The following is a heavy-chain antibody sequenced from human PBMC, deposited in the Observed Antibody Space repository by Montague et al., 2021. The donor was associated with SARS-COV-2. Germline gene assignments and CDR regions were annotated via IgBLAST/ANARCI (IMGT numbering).Heavy chain of an antibody. CDR2: IYYSGST. CDR3: ARDQGYNGDYYYYCGMDV. CDR1: GGSISSSSYY. Sequence: SETRSLTCTVSGGSISSSSYYWGWIRQPPGKGLEWIGSIYYSGSTYYNPSLKSRVTILVDTSKNQFSLKLSSVTAADTAVYYCARDQGYNGDYYYYCGMDVWGQGTTVTVSS. J-gene: IGHJ6*02. V-gene: IGHV4-39*07. D-gene: IGHD1-14*01.